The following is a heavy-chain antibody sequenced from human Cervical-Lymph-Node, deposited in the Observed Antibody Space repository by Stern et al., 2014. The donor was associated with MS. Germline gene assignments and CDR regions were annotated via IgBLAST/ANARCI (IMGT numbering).Heavy chain of an antibody. D-gene: IGHD4-11*01. Sequence: EVQLVESGGGLVQPGGSLRLSCAASGFTFSSYSMSWVRQAPGKGLERVSAISGSSGDTYYAGSVKGRFTISRDNSKNTLYLQMNSLRVEDTALYYCASPNDYSNYVPFDSWGQGTLVTVSS. CDR1: GFTFSSYS. J-gene: IGHJ4*02. CDR3: ASPNDYSNYVPFDS. CDR2: ISGSSGDT. V-gene: IGHV3-23*04.